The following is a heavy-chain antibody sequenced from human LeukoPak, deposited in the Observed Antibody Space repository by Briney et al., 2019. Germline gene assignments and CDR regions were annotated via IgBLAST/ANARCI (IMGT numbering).Heavy chain of an antibody. CDR1: GGSINNGGYY. CDR3: AGERGEEYSSGWHKTNFFYN. V-gene: IGHV4-31*03. Sequence: SETLSLTCTVSGGSINNGGYYWSWIRQHPGKGLEWIGYIYYSGSSYYNPSLRSRVTISVDTSKNHFSLKLSSVTAADTAVYYCAGERGEEYSSGWHKTNFFYNWGQGIRVTVSS. D-gene: IGHD6-19*01. J-gene: IGHJ4*02. CDR2: IYYSGSS.